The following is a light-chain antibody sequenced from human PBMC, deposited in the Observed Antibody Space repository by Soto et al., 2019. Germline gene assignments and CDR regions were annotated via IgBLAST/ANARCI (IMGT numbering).Light chain of an antibody. CDR1: HSVSNN. CDR3: QQYYNWPPVP. CDR2: AAS. V-gene: IGKV3-15*01. Sequence: IVMTQSPVPLSVSPGERVTLSCRASHSVSNNLAWYQQKSCQAPRLLIYAASTRVTGIPARFSGSGSGTEFTLTHSSLQAEDFAFYYCQQYYNWPPVPFRQGPRLDI. J-gene: IGKJ5*01.